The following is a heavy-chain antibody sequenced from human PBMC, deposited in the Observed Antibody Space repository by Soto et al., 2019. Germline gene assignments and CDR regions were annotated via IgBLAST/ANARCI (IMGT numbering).Heavy chain of an antibody. D-gene: IGHD5-12*01. J-gene: IGHJ4*02. CDR2: ISSSGSTI. Sequence: GSLSLSCAASGFTFSSYEMNWVRQAPGKGLEWVSYISSSGSTIYYADSVKGRFTISRDNAKNSLYLQMNSLRAEDTAVYYCARAVEMATRGFDYWGQGTLVTVSS. CDR3: ARAVEMATRGFDY. V-gene: IGHV3-48*03. CDR1: GFTFSSYE.